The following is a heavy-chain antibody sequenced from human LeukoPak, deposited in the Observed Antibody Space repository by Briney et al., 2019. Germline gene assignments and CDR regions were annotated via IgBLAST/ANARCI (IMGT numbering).Heavy chain of an antibody. Sequence: GGSLRLSCAASGFTFSSYSMNWVRQAPGKGLEWVSYISSSSSTIYYADSVKGRLTISRDNAKNSLYLEMNSLRAEDTAVYYCARDPARGYSYGALYWGQGTLVTVSS. CDR1: GFTFSSYS. J-gene: IGHJ4*02. CDR2: ISSSSSTI. CDR3: ARDPARGYSYGALY. V-gene: IGHV3-48*01. D-gene: IGHD5-18*01.